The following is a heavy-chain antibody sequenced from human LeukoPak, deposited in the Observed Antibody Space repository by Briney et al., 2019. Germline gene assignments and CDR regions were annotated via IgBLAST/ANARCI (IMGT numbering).Heavy chain of an antibody. CDR3: ARDFVVVPSAMYYFEY. D-gene: IGHD2-2*01. Sequence: SETLSLTCTVSGVSISSYYWSWIRQPPGKGLEWIGYIYYSGSTNYNPSLKSRVTISVDTSKNQFSLKLSSVTAEDTAVYYCARDFVVVPSAMYYFEYWGQGTLVTVSS. CDR1: GVSISSYY. V-gene: IGHV4-59*01. CDR2: IYYSGST. J-gene: IGHJ4*02.